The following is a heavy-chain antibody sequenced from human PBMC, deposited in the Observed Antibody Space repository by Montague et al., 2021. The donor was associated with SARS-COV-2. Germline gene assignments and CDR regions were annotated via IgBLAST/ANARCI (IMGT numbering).Heavy chain of an antibody. J-gene: IGHJ3*02. D-gene: IGHD5-12*01. CDR2: IYRSGYT. Sequence: SETLSLTCTVSHGSISSSLSYWGWLRQPPGKGLEWIGSIYRSGYTFYSPSLKSRITMSVDTSKNQFSLNLASVTATDTAVYYCARRGYTRSRLDDAFDIWGQGTMVTVSS. V-gene: IGHV4-39*01. CDR1: HGSISSSLSY. CDR3: ARRGYTRSRLDDAFDI.